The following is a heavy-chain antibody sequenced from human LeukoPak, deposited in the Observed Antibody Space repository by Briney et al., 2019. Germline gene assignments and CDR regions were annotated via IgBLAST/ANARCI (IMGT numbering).Heavy chain of an antibody. V-gene: IGHV3-23*01. CDR3: AKGAITIFGVALYNWFDP. J-gene: IGHJ5*02. CDR2: ISGSGGST. Sequence: PGGSLRLSCAASGFTFSSYAMSWVRQAPGKGLEWVSAISGSGGSTYYADSVKGRFTISRDNSKNTLCLQMNSLRAEDTAVYYCAKGAITIFGVALYNWFDPWGQGTLVTVSS. CDR1: GFTFSSYA. D-gene: IGHD3-3*01.